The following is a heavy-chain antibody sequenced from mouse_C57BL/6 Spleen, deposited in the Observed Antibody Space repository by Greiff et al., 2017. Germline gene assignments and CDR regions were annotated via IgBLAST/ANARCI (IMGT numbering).Heavy chain of an antibody. CDR1: GFNIKDYY. CDR3: ARSDERCTNVDY. D-gene: IGHD5-1*01. Sequence: VQLQQSGAELVKPGASVKLSCTASGFNIKDYYMHWVKQRTEQGLEWIGRIDPEDGETTYATKFQGKATITADTSSNTAYLQLSSLTSEDTAVEYCARSDERCTNVDYGGQGTTLTVAS. V-gene: IGHV14-2*01. J-gene: IGHJ2*01. CDR2: IDPEDGET.